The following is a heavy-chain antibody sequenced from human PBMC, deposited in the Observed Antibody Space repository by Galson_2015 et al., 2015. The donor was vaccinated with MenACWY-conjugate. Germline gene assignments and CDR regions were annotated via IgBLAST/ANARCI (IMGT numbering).Heavy chain of an antibody. Sequence: SLRLSCAASGFTLSSYAMSWVRQAPGKGLEWVSDISGSGGSTYYADSVEGGFTISRDNSKDTLYLQMNSLRAEDTAVYYCAKDGGKAMAKGFDYWGQGTLVTVSS. CDR2: ISGSGGST. CDR3: AKDGGKAMAKGFDY. J-gene: IGHJ4*02. D-gene: IGHD5-18*01. CDR1: GFTLSSYA. V-gene: IGHV3-23*01.